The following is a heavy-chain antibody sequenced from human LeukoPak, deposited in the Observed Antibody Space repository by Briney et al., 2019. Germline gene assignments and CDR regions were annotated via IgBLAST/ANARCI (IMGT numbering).Heavy chain of an antibody. J-gene: IGHJ5*02. D-gene: IGHD3-10*01. V-gene: IGHV4-34*01. CDR2: INHSGST. CDR3: ARTRITMVRGVIPTINWFDP. CDR1: GGSLSGYY. Sequence: SETLSLTCAVYGGSLSGYYWSWIRQPPGKGLEWIGEINHSGSTNYNPSLKSRVTISVDTSKNQFSLKLSSVTAADTAVYYCARTRITMVRGVIPTINWFDPWGQGTLVTVSS.